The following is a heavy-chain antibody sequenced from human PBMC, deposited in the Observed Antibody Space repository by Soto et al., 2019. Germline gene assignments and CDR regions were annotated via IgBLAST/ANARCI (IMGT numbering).Heavy chain of an antibody. D-gene: IGHD3-22*01. V-gene: IGHV3-7*04. J-gene: IGHJ3*02. CDR3: ARGDYYDTSGPFSDAFDI. CDR2: IKQDGSQK. Sequence: GGSLRLSCAASGFTFINYWMSWVRQAPGKGLEWVANIKQDGSQKWYVDSVKGRFTISRDNAKKSLYLQMNSLRAEDTAVYYCARGDYYDTSGPFSDAFDIWGRGTMVTVSS. CDR1: GFTFINYW.